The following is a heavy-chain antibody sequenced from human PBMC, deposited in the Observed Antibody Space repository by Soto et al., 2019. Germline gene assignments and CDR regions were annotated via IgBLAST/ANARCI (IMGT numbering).Heavy chain of an antibody. CDR1: GYTFTSYG. CDR3: ASIKGYSDGYVRSYGMDV. D-gene: IGHD5-18*01. Sequence: QVQLVQSGAEVKKPGAAVKVSCKASGYTFTSYGISWVRQAPGQGLEWMGWISAYNGNTNYAQKLQGRVTMTTDTATSTADMEMRSLRSDETAVYYCASIKGYSDGYVRSYGMDVWGQVTTVTVSS. CDR2: ISAYNGNT. J-gene: IGHJ6*02. V-gene: IGHV1-18*04.